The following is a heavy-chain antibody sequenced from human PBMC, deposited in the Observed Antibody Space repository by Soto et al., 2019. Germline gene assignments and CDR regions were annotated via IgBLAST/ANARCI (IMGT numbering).Heavy chain of an antibody. V-gene: IGHV4-30-4*01. Sequence: SETLSLTCTVSGGSISSGDYYWSWIRQPPGKGLEWIGYIYHDGITNYNPSLKSRLNISSDTPKNQFSLRLGSVSAADTAIYYCARQYGGYEYYFDNWGQGTLVTVSS. CDR1: GGSISSGDYY. J-gene: IGHJ4*02. CDR2: IYHDGIT. CDR3: ARQYGGYEYYFDN. D-gene: IGHD5-12*01.